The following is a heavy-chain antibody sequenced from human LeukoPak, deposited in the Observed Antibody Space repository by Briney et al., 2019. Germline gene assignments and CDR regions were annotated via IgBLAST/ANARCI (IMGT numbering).Heavy chain of an antibody. J-gene: IGHJ6*04. Sequence: GESLKISWKGFGYSFTSYWISGVRQMPGKGLEWMGRFEPSDSYTNYSPSFQGHVTISADKSISTAYLQWSSLKASDTAMYYCARTSRLYFDWLENYYYYGMDVGGKGTTVTVSS. D-gene: IGHD3-9*01. CDR2: FEPSDSYT. V-gene: IGHV5-10-1*01. CDR3: ARTSRLYFDWLENYYYYGMDV. CDR1: GYSFTSYW.